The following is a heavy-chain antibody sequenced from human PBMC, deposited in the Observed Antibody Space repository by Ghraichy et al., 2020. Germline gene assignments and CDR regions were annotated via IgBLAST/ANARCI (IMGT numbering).Heavy chain of an antibody. J-gene: IGHJ4*02. CDR2: MNTGSGNT. Sequence: ASVKVSCKASGYTFTHSDINWVRRAPGQTLEWMGWMNTGSGNTGYAQRFQGRVTMTRDTSISTAYMELTSLTSEDTAAYFCVRFNGADGYFDYWGQGTLVTVTS. CDR3: VRFNGADGYFDY. D-gene: IGHD2-8*01. V-gene: IGHV1-8*01. CDR1: GYTFTHSD.